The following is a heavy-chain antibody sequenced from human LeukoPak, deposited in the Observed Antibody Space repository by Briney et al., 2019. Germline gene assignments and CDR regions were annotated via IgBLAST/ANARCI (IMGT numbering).Heavy chain of an antibody. CDR2: INSDGSST. Sequence: GGSLRLSCAASGFTFSSYATSWVRQAPGEGLVWVSRINSDGSSTSYAHSVKGRFTISRDNAKNSLYLQMNMLRAEDTAVYYCASHCAVVTGSHDAFAFWGQGTMVTVSS. V-gene: IGHV3-74*01. J-gene: IGHJ3*01. CDR1: GFTFSSYA. D-gene: IGHD2-21*02. CDR3: ASHCAVVTGSHDAFAF.